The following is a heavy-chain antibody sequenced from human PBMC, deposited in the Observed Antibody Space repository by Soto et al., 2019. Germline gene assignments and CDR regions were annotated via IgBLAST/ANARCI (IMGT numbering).Heavy chain of an antibody. D-gene: IGHD3-22*01. Sequence: PSETLSLTCAVYGGSLSGYYGSWIRQPPGKGLEWIGEINHSGSTNYNPSLKSRVTLSVDTSKNQFSLKLSSVTAADTAVYYCARADYYDSSGYYHFDYWGQGTLVTVSS. CDR1: GGSLSGYY. V-gene: IGHV4-34*01. J-gene: IGHJ4*02. CDR2: INHSGST. CDR3: ARADYYDSSGYYHFDY.